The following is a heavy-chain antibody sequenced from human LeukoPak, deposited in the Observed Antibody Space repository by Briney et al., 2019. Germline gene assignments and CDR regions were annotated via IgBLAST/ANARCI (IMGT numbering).Heavy chain of an antibody. CDR1: GGTFSSYA. Sequence: GSSVKVSCKASGGTFSSYAISWVRQAPGQGLEWMGGIIPTFGTANYAQKFQGRVTITADKSTSTAYMELSSLRSEDTAVYYCASIALDFGGIAVAGPFDYWGQGTLVTVSS. CDR3: ASIALDFGGIAVAGPFDY. CDR2: IIPTFGTA. J-gene: IGHJ4*02. D-gene: IGHD6-19*01. V-gene: IGHV1-69*06.